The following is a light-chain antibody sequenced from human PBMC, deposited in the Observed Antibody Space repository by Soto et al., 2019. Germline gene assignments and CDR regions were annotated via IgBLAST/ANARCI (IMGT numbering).Light chain of an antibody. V-gene: IGKV1-39*01. CDR1: QSISSY. CDR3: QQSYSTPPIT. CDR2: AAS. Sequence: DIQMTQSPSSLSASVGDRVTITCRASQSISSYLNWYQQKPGKAPKLLIYAASSLQSRVPSRFISSGSGTDFALTISSLQPEDFATYYCQQSYSTPPITFGQGTRLEIK. J-gene: IGKJ5*01.